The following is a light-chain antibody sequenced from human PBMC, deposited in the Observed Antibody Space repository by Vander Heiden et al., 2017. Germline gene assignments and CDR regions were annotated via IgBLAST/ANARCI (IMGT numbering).Light chain of an antibody. CDR2: EVS. Sequence: QSALTQPASVSGSPGQSITISCTGTSSDVGGYNYVSWYQQHQGKAPKLMIYEVSNRPSGVSNRFSGSKSGNTASLTISGLQAEDEADYYCSSSTSSSTLVFGGGTKLTVL. CDR3: SSSTSSSTLV. J-gene: IGLJ2*01. CDR1: SSDVGGYNY. V-gene: IGLV2-14*01.